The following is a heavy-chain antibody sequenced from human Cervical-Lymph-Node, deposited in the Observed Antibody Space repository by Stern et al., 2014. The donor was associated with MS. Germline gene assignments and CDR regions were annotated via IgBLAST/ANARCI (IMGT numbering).Heavy chain of an antibody. CDR2: IYPGDSDT. CDR3: ARLTRRSGGSGGWFDP. D-gene: IGHD2-15*01. CDR1: GYSFTSYW. V-gene: IGHV5-51*01. J-gene: IGHJ5*02. Sequence: EVQLVESGAEVKKPGESLKISCKGSGYSFTSYWIGWVRQMPGKGLEWMGVIYPGDSDTRYSPSFQGQVTISADKSISTAYLQWSSLKASDTAMYYCARLTRRSGGSGGWFDPWGQGTLVTVSS.